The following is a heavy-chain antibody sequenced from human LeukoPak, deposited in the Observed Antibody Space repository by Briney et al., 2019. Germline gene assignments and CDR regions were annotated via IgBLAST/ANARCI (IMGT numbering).Heavy chain of an antibody. J-gene: IGHJ4*02. Sequence: GASVKVSCKASGDTFTDYYMHWVQQAPGTGLEWMGRVDPENGETLFAEKFQGRVTITADTSIDTTYMDLSSLRFEDTAVYYCARDSYYLETTGSSIYYFHSWGQGTLVSVSS. CDR1: GDTFTDYY. CDR3: ARDSYYLETTGSSIYYFHS. CDR2: VDPENGET. V-gene: IGHV1-69-2*01. D-gene: IGHD4-11*01.